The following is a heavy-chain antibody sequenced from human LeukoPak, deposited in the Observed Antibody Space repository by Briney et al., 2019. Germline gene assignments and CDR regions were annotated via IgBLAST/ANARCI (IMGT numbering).Heavy chain of an antibody. CDR2: INTDESST. Sequence: PGGSLRLSCAASGFTFSSYWMHWVRQAPGKGLAWVSHINTDESSTTYADSVKGRFTTSRDNAKNTLYLQMNSLRAEDTAVYYCASGRDSSGYSYFNKWGQGTLVTVSS. CDR1: GFTFSSYW. V-gene: IGHV3-74*03. D-gene: IGHD3-22*01. J-gene: IGHJ4*02. CDR3: ASGRDSSGYSYFNK.